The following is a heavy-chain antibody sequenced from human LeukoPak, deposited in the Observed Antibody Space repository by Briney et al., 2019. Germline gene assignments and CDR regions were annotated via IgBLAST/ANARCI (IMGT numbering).Heavy chain of an antibody. CDR1: GFTFSNAW. D-gene: IGHD2-2*01. V-gene: IGHV3-15*01. CDR3: TTVEDIVVVPAAMGAFDI. Sequence: GGSLRPSYAASGFTFSNAWMSWVRQAPGKGLEWVGRIKSKTDGGTTDYAAPVKGRFTISRDDSKNTLYLQMNSLKTEDTAVYYCTTVEDIVVVPAAMGAFDIWGQGTMVTVSS. CDR2: IKSKTDGGTT. J-gene: IGHJ3*02.